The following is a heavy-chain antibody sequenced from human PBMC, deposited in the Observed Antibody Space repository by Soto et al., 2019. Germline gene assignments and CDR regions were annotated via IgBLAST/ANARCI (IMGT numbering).Heavy chain of an antibody. CDR2: IYYSGST. J-gene: IGHJ1*01. D-gene: IGHD2-21*02. V-gene: IGHV4-30-2*01. Sequence: QLQLQESGSGLVKPSQTLSLTCVVSGGSITSGGYSWSWIRQPPGKGLEWIGYIYYSGSTHYSPSLKSRVTISLDRSKNQFSLKLTSVTAADTAVYYCARGLPYCGADCGFQHWGQGTLVTVSS. CDR1: GGSITSGGYS. CDR3: ARGLPYCGADCGFQH.